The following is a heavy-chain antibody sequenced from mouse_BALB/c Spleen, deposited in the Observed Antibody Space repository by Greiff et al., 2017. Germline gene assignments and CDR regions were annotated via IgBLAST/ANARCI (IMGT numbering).Heavy chain of an antibody. J-gene: IGHJ4*01. CDR1: GFTFSDYY. CDR2: ISDGGSYT. D-gene: IGHD2-4*01. Sequence: EVHLVESGGGLVKPGGSLKLSCAASGFTFSDYYMYWVRQTPEKRLEWVATISDGGSYTYYPDSVKGRFTISRDNAKNNLYLQMSSLKSEDTAMYYCAREDGLRGDYYAMDYWGQGTSVTVSS. CDR3: AREDGLRGDYYAMDY. V-gene: IGHV5-4*02.